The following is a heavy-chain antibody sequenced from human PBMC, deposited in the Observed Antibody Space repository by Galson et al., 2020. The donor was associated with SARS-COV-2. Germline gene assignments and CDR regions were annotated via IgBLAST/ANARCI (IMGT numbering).Heavy chain of an antibody. D-gene: IGHD4-4*01. CDR1: GFSLNSYGVR. CDR3: ALRDYSELESDWFDP. Sequence: VSGPTLVKPTQTLTLTCTFSGFSLNSYGVRVAWIRQPPGKALEWLALIAWDGDERYSPSLKSRLTITKDTSKNQVVLTMTNMDPVDTATYYCALRDYSELESDWFDPWGQGILVTVSS. J-gene: IGHJ5*02. CDR2: IAWDGDE. V-gene: IGHV2-5*02.